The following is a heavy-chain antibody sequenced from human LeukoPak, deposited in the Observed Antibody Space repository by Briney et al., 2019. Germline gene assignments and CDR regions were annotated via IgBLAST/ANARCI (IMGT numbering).Heavy chain of an antibody. D-gene: IGHD1-14*01. Sequence: AETLSLTRSVSGGSISSYYWSWIRQPPGKGLEWIGYIYFSVRTNHTTSLKRRVTISVDTSKNQFSLKLSSVTAADTAVYYCARLRSGGYYYYMDVWGKGTTVTVSS. J-gene: IGHJ6*03. V-gene: IGHV4-59*01. CDR2: IYFSVRT. CDR1: GGSISSYY. CDR3: ARLRSGGYYYYMDV.